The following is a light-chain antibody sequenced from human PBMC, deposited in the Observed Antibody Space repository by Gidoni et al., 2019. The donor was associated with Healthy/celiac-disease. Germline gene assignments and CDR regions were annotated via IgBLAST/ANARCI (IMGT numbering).Light chain of an antibody. CDR1: KLGDQY. J-gene: IGLJ3*02. Sequence: SYELTQPPSVSVSPGQTASITCSGEKLGDQYACWYQQKPGQSPVLVIYQDSKRPSGIPERFSGSNSGNTATLTISGTQAMDEADYYCQAWDSSTRVFGGGTKLTVL. CDR2: QDS. CDR3: QAWDSSTRV. V-gene: IGLV3-1*01.